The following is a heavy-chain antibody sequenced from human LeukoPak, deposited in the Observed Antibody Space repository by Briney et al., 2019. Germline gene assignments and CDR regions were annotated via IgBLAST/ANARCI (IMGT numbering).Heavy chain of an antibody. CDR1: GYTFTSYD. CDR3: ARGPLLLRYYHMDV. D-gene: IGHD2-15*01. V-gene: IGHV1-8*03. J-gene: IGHJ6*03. CDR2: MNPNSGNT. Sequence: ASVKVSCKASGYTFTSYDINWVRQATGQGLEWMGWMNPNSGNTGYAQKFQGRVTITRNTSISTAYMELSSLRSEDTAVYYCARGPLLLRYYHMDVWGKGTTVTVSS.